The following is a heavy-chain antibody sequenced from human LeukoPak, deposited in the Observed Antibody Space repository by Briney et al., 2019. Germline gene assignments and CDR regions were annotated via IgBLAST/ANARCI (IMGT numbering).Heavy chain of an antibody. D-gene: IGHD3-16*01. Sequence: SETLSLTCSVSGDSINNYYWSWIRQPPGKGLEWIGCFDDRGRTTYNASLISRVTISVDTSNNEFSLRLTSVTAADTAVYYCARGGGTLDHWGQGILSPSPQ. CDR1: GDSINNYY. CDR3: ARGGGTLDH. J-gene: IGHJ4*02. CDR2: FDDRGRT. V-gene: IGHV4-59*01.